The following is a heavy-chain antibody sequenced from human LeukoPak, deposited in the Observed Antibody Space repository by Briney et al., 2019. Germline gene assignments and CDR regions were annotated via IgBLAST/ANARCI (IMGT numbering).Heavy chain of an antibody. J-gene: IGHJ4*02. CDR3: AKVDDSSGYPQYYFDY. D-gene: IGHD3-22*01. V-gene: IGHV3-23*01. Sequence: GSLRLSCAASGFTFSSYAMSWVRQAPGKGLEWVSAISGSGGSTYYADSVKGRFTISRDNSKNTLYLQMNSLRAEDTAVYYCAKVDDSSGYPQYYFDYWGQGTLVTVSS. CDR1: GFTFSSYA. CDR2: ISGSGGST.